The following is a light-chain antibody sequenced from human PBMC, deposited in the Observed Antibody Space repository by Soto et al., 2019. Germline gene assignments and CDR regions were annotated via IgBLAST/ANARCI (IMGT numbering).Light chain of an antibody. Sequence: EIVLTQSPATLSLFPGERATLSCRASQSVGGSLAWYQQKPGQAPRLLLYDTSSRATGIPARFSGSGSGTDFTLTISSLEPEDFAVYYCQQRSNWITFDQGTRLEIE. J-gene: IGKJ5*01. V-gene: IGKV3-11*01. CDR3: QQRSNWIT. CDR1: QSVGGS. CDR2: DTS.